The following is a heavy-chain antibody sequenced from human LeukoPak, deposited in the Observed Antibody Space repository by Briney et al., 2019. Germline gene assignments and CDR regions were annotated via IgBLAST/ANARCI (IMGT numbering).Heavy chain of an antibody. Sequence: ASVKVSCKVSGYTLTELSMHWVRQAPGKGLEWMGGFDPEDGETIYAQKFQGRVTMTEDTSTDTAYMELSSLRSEDTAVYYCATLGYCSSTSCYWRSFDPWGQGTLVTVSS. J-gene: IGHJ5*02. CDR1: GYTLTELS. V-gene: IGHV1-24*01. D-gene: IGHD2-2*01. CDR3: ATLGYCSSTSCYWRSFDP. CDR2: FDPEDGET.